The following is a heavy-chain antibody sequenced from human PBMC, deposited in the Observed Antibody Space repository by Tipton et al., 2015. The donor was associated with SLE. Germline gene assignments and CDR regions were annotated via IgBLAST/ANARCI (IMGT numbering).Heavy chain of an antibody. CDR2: IYSRGTT. D-gene: IGHD4-17*01. V-gene: IGHV4-30-4*02. CDR3: ARDRPRLRFKSGAFDI. CDR1: GDSISSGDYF. J-gene: IGHJ3*02. Sequence: TLSLTCTVSGDSISSGDYFWSWIRQPPGKGLEWIGYIYSRGTTYYNPSLKSRVSISVDTSKNQFSLRVSSVTAADTAAYYCARDRPRLRFKSGAFDIWGQGTMVTVSS.